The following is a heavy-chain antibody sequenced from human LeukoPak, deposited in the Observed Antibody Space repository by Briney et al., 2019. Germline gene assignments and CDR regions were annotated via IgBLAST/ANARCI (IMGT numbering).Heavy chain of an antibody. Sequence: PSETLSLTCTVSGGSISSGDYYWSWIRQPPGKGLEWIGYIYYSGSTYYNPSLKGRVTISVDTSKNQFSLKLSSVTAADTAVYYCARDADTAMATSIYGMDVWGQGTTVTVSS. V-gene: IGHV4-30-4*01. CDR1: GGSISSGDYY. J-gene: IGHJ6*02. CDR2: IYYSGST. D-gene: IGHD5-18*01. CDR3: ARDADTAMATSIYGMDV.